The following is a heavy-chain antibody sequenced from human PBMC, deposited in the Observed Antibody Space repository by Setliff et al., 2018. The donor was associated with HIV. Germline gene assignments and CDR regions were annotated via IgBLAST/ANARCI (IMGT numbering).Heavy chain of an antibody. J-gene: IGHJ6*03. D-gene: IGHD3-16*01. Sequence: GGSLRLSCAASGLTLGDYGMVWVRQAPGKGLEWVSSISPSSVYLNYADSMKGRVTISRDNAKNSLYLQMNSLRAEDTAVYYCAREESSSSWGYYHYYMDVWGKGTTVTVSS. CDR2: ISPSSVYL. CDR3: AREESSSSWGYYHYYMDV. V-gene: IGHV3-21*06. CDR1: GLTLGDYG.